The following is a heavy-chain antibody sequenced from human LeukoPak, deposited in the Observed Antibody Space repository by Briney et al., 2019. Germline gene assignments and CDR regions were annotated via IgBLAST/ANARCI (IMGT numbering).Heavy chain of an antibody. CDR1: GYIFPNYG. CDR2: MNPNSGNT. V-gene: IGHV1-8*02. CDR3: ARGVTILGYYYYGMDV. J-gene: IGHJ6*02. Sequence: ASVKVSCKTSGYIFPNYGISWVRQAPGQGLEWMGWMNPNSGNTGYAQKFQGRVTMTRNTSISTAYMELSSLRSEDTAVYYCARGVTILGYYYYGMDVWGQGTTVTVSS. D-gene: IGHD3-9*01.